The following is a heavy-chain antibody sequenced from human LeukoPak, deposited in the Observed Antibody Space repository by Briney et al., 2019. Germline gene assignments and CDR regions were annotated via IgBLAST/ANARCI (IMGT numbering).Heavy chain of an antibody. Sequence: PGGSLRLSCAVSGFTFSSYWTTWVRQAPGKGLEWVANIKQDGSEKYYVDSVMGRFIISRDNAKNSLYLQMNSLRAEDTAVYYCASSGSYGYGMDVWGKGTTVSVSS. CDR1: GFTFSSYW. CDR2: IKQDGSEK. CDR3: ASSGSYGYGMDV. J-gene: IGHJ6*04. V-gene: IGHV3-7*03. D-gene: IGHD3-10*01.